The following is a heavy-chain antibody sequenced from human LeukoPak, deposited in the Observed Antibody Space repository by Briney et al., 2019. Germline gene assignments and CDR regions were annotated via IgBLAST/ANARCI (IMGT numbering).Heavy chain of an antibody. CDR1: GGSISSYY. Sequence: SETLSLTCTVSGGSISSYYWSWIRQPPGKGLEWIGYIYYSGSTNYNPSLKSRVTISVDTSKNQFSLKLSSVTAADTAVYYCARVAGPDAFDIWGQGTMVTVSS. D-gene: IGHD6-19*01. J-gene: IGHJ3*02. CDR3: ARVAGPDAFDI. V-gene: IGHV4-59*01. CDR2: IYYSGST.